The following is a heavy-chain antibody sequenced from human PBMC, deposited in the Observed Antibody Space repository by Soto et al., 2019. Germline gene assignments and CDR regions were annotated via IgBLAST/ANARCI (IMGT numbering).Heavy chain of an antibody. CDR2: ISSSGGST. D-gene: IGHD4-17*01. Sequence: GGSLRLSCAASGFIFSTYAMNWVRQAPGKGLEWVSAISSSGGSTYYAESVRGRFTISRDNSINTLYLQMSSLRTEDTAVYYCAHPRGYGVFDAVDIWGQGTMVTVSS. J-gene: IGHJ3*02. CDR1: GFIFSTYA. V-gene: IGHV3-23*01. CDR3: AHPRGYGVFDAVDI.